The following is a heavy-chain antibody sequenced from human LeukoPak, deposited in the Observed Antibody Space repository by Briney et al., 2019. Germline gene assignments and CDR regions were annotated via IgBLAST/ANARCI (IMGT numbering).Heavy chain of an antibody. V-gene: IGHV3-33*01. D-gene: IGHD2-2*01. CDR3: ARGLKGYQPGY. Sequence: GGSLRLSCAASGFTFSSYGMHWVRQAPGKGLEWVAVIWYDGSNKYYADSVKGRFTISRDNSKNTLYLQMNSLRAEDTAVYYCARGLKGYQPGYWGQGTLVTVSS. CDR2: IWYDGSNK. J-gene: IGHJ4*02. CDR1: GFTFSSYG.